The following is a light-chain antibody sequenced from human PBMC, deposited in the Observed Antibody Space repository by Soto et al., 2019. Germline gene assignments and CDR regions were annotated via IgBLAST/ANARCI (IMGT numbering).Light chain of an antibody. CDR2: WAS. CDR3: QQYYSIPPWT. CDR1: QSVLYSSNNKNY. J-gene: IGKJ1*01. Sequence: DIVMTQSPDSLAVSLGERATINCKSSQSVLYSSNNKNYLAWYQQKPGQPPKMLIYWASTRESGVPDRFSGSGSGTDFTLTISSLQAEDVAVYYSQQYYSIPPWTFGQGTKVEIK. V-gene: IGKV4-1*01.